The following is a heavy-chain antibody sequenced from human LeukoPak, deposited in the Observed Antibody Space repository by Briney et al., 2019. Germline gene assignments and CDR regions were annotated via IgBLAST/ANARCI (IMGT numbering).Heavy chain of an antibody. V-gene: IGHV1-2*02. CDR2: INPNSGGT. D-gene: IGHD6-19*01. CDR1: GYTFTYYY. Sequence: ASVKVSCKASGYTFTYYYMHWVRQAPGQGLEWMGWINPNSGGTNYAQKFQGRVTMTRDTSISTAYMELSRLRSDDTAVYYCARDRIAVATPFDYWGQGTLVTVSS. J-gene: IGHJ4*02. CDR3: ARDRIAVATPFDY.